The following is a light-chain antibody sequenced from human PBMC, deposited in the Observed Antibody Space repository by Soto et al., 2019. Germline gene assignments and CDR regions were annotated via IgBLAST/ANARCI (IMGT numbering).Light chain of an antibody. Sequence: EIVLTQSPGTLSLSPGERATLSCRASQSVSSSYLAWYQQKPGQAPRLLIYGASTRATGIPARFSGSGSGTEFTLTISRLEPEDFAVYYCQQYGSSQWTFGQGTKVDI. CDR3: QQYGSSQWT. CDR1: QSVSSSY. V-gene: IGKV3-20*01. CDR2: GAS. J-gene: IGKJ1*01.